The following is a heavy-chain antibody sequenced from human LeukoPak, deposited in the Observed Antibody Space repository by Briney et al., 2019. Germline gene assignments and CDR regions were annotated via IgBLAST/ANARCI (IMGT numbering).Heavy chain of an antibody. CDR3: ARRNGATAYYYYYMDV. V-gene: IGHV3-21*01. CDR1: GFTFSSYS. Sequence: GGSLRLSCAASGFTFSSYSMNWVRQAPGKGLEWVSSISSSSSYIYYADSVKGRFTISRDNAKNSLYLQMNSLRAEDTAVYYCARRNGATAYYYYYMDVWGKGTTVTISS. J-gene: IGHJ6*03. CDR2: ISSSSSYI. D-gene: IGHD1-26*01.